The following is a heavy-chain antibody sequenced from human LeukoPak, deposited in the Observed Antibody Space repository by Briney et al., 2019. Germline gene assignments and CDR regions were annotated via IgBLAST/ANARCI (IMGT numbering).Heavy chain of an antibody. CDR3: ARELLYSSSWYTGVSFDY. CDR2: IRYDGSNK. CDR1: GLTFSSYG. D-gene: IGHD6-13*01. J-gene: IGHJ4*02. Sequence: PGGSLRLSCAASGLTFSSYGMHWVRQAPGKGLEWVAFIRYDGSNKYYADSVKGRFTISRDNAKNSLYLQMNSLRAEDTAVYYCARELLYSSSWYTGVSFDYWGQGTLVTVSS. V-gene: IGHV3-30*02.